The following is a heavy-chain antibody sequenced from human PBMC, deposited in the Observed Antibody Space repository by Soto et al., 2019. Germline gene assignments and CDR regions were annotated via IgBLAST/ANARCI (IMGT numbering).Heavy chain of an antibody. J-gene: IGHJ4*02. Sequence: VASQTVSCKGSGYSFTRYWISWVRQMPGKGLEWVGRIDPSDSYTNYSPSFQVHVTISADKSISTAYLQWSSLKASDTAMYYCARHHYYYDSSGYYRNWGQGTLVIVSS. CDR3: ARHHYYYDSSGYYRN. V-gene: IGHV5-10-1*01. D-gene: IGHD3-22*01. CDR1: GYSFTRYW. CDR2: IDPSDSYT.